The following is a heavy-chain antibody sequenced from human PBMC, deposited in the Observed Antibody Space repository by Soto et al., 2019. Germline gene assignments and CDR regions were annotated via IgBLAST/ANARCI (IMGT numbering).Heavy chain of an antibody. Sequence: PSETLSLTCTVSGGSISSYYWSWIRQPPGKGLEWIGYIYYSGSTNYNPSLKSRVTISVDTSKNQFSLKLSSVTAADTAVYYCARGGYSSGWTPYYFDYWGQGTLVTVSS. CDR2: IYYSGST. V-gene: IGHV4-59*01. CDR3: ARGGYSSGWTPYYFDY. CDR1: GGSISSYY. J-gene: IGHJ4*02. D-gene: IGHD6-19*01.